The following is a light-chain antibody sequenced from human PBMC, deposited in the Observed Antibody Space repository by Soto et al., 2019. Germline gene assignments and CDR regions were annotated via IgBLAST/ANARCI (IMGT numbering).Light chain of an antibody. V-gene: IGKV1-5*01. CDR1: QSISSW. CDR2: DAS. Sequence: DIQMTQSPSTLSASVGDRVTITCRASQSISSWLAWYQQKPGKAPKLLIYDASSLESGVPSRFSGSGSGTKFTLTISSLQPDDFATYYCQQYNSYSPYTFGQRTKLEIK. J-gene: IGKJ2*01. CDR3: QQYNSYSPYT.